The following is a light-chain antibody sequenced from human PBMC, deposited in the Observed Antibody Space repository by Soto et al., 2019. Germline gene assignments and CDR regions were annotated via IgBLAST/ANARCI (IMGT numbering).Light chain of an antibody. CDR3: QQYGSSPWT. Sequence: ETVLNQSPGTLSLSPGERATLSCRASQSVSSSYLAWYQQKPGQAPRLLIYGASSRATGIPDRFSGSGSGTDFTLTISRLEPEDFAVYYCQQYGSSPWTFGQGTKVDIK. V-gene: IGKV3-20*01. J-gene: IGKJ1*01. CDR2: GAS. CDR1: QSVSSSY.